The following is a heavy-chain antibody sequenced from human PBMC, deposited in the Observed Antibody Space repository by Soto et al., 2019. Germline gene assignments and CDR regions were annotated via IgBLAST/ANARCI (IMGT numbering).Heavy chain of an antibody. D-gene: IGHD1-26*01. CDR2: ISYDGSNK. V-gene: IGHV3-30*18. Sequence: GKGLEGGAVISYDGSNKYYAATVKGRFTISRDNSKNTLYLQMNSLRAEDTAVYYCAKDRRRGAAPDDWGYYGMGICGQGIMVTVYS. CDR3: AKDRRRGAAPDDWGYYGMGI. J-gene: IGHJ6*01.